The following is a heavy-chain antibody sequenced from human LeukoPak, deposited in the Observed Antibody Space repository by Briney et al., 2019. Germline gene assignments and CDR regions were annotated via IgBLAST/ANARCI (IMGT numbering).Heavy chain of an antibody. CDR1: GYSISSGYY. CDR2: INHSGST. D-gene: IGHD3-16*01. CDR3: ARALRPRKHYYYYYMDV. Sequence: PSETLSLTCTASGYSISSGYYWSWIRQPPGKGLEWIGEINHSGSTNYNPSLKSRVTISVDTSKNQFSLKLSSVTAADTAVYYCARALRPRKHYYYYYMDVWGKGTTVTVSS. V-gene: IGHV4-38-2*02. J-gene: IGHJ6*03.